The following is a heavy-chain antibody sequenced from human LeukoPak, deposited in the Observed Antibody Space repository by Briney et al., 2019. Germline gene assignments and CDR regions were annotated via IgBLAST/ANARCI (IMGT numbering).Heavy chain of an antibody. CDR2: ISSSSSTI. CDR1: GFTFSSYS. V-gene: IGHV3-48*04. Sequence: PGGSLRLSCAASGFTFSSYSMNWVRQAPGKGLERVSYISSSSSTIYYADSVKGRFTISRDNAKNSLYLLMNSLRVDDTALYYCASPAHWGRGTLVTVSS. J-gene: IGHJ4*02. CDR3: ASPAH.